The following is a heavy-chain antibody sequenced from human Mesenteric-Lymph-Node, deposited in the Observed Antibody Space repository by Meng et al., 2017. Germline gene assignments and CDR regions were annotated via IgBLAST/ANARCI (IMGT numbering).Heavy chain of an antibody. D-gene: IGHD3-16*02. CDR2: VYYTGST. CDR3: ARDIMITFGGVTVGDY. J-gene: IGHJ4*02. V-gene: IGHV4-39*07. CDR1: GGSISSADYY. Sequence: SETLSLTCTVSGGSISSADYYWGWIRQPPGKGLEWIASVYYTGSTYNSPSLKSRVTMSVDTSKNQFSLKLSSVTAADTAVYYCARDIMITFGGVTVGDYWGQGTLVTVSS.